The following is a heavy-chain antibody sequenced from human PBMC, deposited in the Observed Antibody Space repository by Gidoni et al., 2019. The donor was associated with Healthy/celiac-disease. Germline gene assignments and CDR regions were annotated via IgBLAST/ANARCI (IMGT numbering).Heavy chain of an antibody. D-gene: IGHD6-13*01. CDR1: GFTFSSCG. J-gene: IGHJ4*02. CDR2: IWYDGSNK. Sequence: QVQLVESGGGVVQPGRSLRLSCAASGFTFSSCGMHWVRQAPGKGLEWVAVIWYDGSNKYYADSVKGRFIISRDNSKKTLYLQMNSVRAEDTAVYYCARDGVYSSSWGDYWGQGTLVTVS. CDR3: ARDGVYSSSWGDY. V-gene: IGHV3-33*01.